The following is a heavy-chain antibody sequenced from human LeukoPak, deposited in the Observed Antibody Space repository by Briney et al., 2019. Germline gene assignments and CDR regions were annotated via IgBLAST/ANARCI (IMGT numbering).Heavy chain of an antibody. CDR2: IYSGGST. D-gene: IGHD3-10*01. CDR3: ARDRATMVRGAPGY. J-gene: IGHJ4*02. V-gene: IGHV3-66*01. Sequence: GGSLRLSCAASGFSVGSNSMSWVRQAPGKGLEWVSVIYSGGSTYYADSVKGRFTISRDNSKNTLYLQMNSLRAEDTAVYYCARDRATMVRGAPGYWGQGTLVTVSS. CDR1: GFSVGSNS.